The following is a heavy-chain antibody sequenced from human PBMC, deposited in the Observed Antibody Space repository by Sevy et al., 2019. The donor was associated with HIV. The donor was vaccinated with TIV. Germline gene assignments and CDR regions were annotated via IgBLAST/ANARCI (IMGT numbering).Heavy chain of an antibody. J-gene: IGHJ4*02. V-gene: IGHV1-69*13. Sequence: ASVKVSCKASGGTFSSYAISWVRQAPGQGLEWMGGIIPIFGTANYAQKFQGRVTITAEESTSTAYIELRSLRSGDTAVYYGARECGEYGDYDQGGFDYWGQGTLVTVSS. CDR1: GGTFSSYA. CDR3: ARECGEYGDYDQGGFDY. CDR2: IIPIFGTA. D-gene: IGHD4-17*01.